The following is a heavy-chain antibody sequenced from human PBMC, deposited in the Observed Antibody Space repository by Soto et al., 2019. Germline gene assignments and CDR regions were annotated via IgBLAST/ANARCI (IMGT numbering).Heavy chain of an antibody. CDR3: ARQESDYVWGSYRYTEDYYYGMDV. Sequence: EVQLVQSGAEVKKPGESLRISCKGSGYSFTSYWISWVRQMPGKGLEWMGRIDPSDSYTNYSPSFQGHVTISADKSISTAYLQWSSLKASDTAMYYCARQESDYVWGSYRYTEDYYYGMDVWGQGTTVTVSS. V-gene: IGHV5-10-1*03. D-gene: IGHD3-16*02. CDR2: IDPSDSYT. J-gene: IGHJ6*02. CDR1: GYSFTSYW.